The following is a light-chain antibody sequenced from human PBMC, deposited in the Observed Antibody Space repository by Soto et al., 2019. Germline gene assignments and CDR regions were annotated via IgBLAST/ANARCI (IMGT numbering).Light chain of an antibody. Sequence: DIQLTQSPSFLSASVGDRVTITCRASQGISSSLAWYQQKPGEAPKLLIYAASTLQSGVPSRFSGSGSGTEFTLTISSLQPEDFATYYCQQLNSHPRTFGPGTKVDIK. V-gene: IGKV1-9*01. CDR3: QQLNSHPRT. CDR1: QGISSS. CDR2: AAS. J-gene: IGKJ3*01.